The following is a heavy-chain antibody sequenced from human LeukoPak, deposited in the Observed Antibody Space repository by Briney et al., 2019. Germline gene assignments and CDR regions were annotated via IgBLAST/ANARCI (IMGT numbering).Heavy chain of an antibody. CDR2: ISGSGGST. CDR3: AKGLQLAKHGDYYYGMDV. Sequence: GGSLRLSCVTSGFIFSNYGMHWVRQAPGKGLEWVSAISGSGGSTYYADSVKGRFTISRDNSKNTLYLQMNSLRAEDTAVYYCAKGLQLAKHGDYYYGMDVWGQGTTVTVSS. D-gene: IGHD6-13*01. V-gene: IGHV3-23*01. J-gene: IGHJ6*02. CDR1: GFIFSNYG.